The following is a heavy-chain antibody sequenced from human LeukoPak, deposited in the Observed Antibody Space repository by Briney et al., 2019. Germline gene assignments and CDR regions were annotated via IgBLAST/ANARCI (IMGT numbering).Heavy chain of an antibody. CDR2: TKPDGTAE. CDR3: ARDGGLHTNFDY. V-gene: IGHV3-7*01. D-gene: IGHD2-15*01. J-gene: IGHJ4*02. CDR1: GFTFRNYW. Sequence: GGSLRLSCAASGFTFRNYWMGWVRQAPGKGLEWVANTKPDGTAEYYADSVRGRFTTSRDNANNFLYLKMNSLRGEDTAVYYCARDGGLHTNFDYWGQGTLVTVSS.